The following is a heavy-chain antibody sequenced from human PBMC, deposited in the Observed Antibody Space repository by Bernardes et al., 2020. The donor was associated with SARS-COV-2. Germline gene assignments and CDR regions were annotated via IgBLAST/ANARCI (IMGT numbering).Heavy chain of an antibody. CDR2: IWYDGSNK. CDR3: ARDLRPYYYVSGSYYFDAFDI. V-gene: IGHV3-33*01. Sequence: GGSLRLSCAASGFTFSSYGMPWVRQAPGKGLEWVAVIWYDGSNKYYADSVKGRFTISRDNSKNTLYLQMNSLRAEDTAVYYCARDLRPYYYVSGSYYFDAFDIWGQGTMVNVSS. J-gene: IGHJ3*02. D-gene: IGHD3-10*01. CDR1: GFTFSSYG.